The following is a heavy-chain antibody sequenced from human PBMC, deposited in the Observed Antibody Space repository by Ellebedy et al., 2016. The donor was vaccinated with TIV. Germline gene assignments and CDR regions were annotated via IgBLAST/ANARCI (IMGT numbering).Heavy chain of an antibody. J-gene: IGHJ6*02. D-gene: IGHD1-26*01. Sequence: GGSLRLXXGVSGGSISSYYWTWVRQAPGKGLEWVSTISGNGAGIYYADSVKGRFTISRDNSKNTLYLQMNSLRAEDTAVYYCAKDGPGGRWEGNGMDVWGQGTTVTVSS. CDR1: GGSISSYY. CDR2: ISGNGAGI. CDR3: AKDGPGGRWEGNGMDV. V-gene: IGHV3-23*01.